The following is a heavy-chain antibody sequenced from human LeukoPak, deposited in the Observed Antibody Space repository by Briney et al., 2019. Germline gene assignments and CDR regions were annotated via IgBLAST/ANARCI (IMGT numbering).Heavy chain of an antibody. CDR2: IYPGDSDT. J-gene: IGHJ6*02. V-gene: IGHV5-51*01. Sequence: GESLKTSCKGSGYSFTSYWIGWVRQMPGKGLEWMGIIYPGDSDTRYSPSFQGQVTISADKSISTAYLQWSSLKASDTAMYYCARSEGSGSYWYYYYGMDVWGQGTTVTVSS. CDR3: ARSEGSGSYWYYYYGMDV. CDR1: GYSFTSYW. D-gene: IGHD1-26*01.